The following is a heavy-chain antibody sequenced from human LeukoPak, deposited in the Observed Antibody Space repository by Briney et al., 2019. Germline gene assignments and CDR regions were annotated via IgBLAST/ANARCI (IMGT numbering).Heavy chain of an antibody. CDR1: GFTFSSYA. CDR2: ISYDGSNK. J-gene: IGHJ5*02. CDR3: AGCSRPYIAARCWFDP. D-gene: IGHD6-6*01. Sequence: PGRSLRLSCAASGFTFSSYAMHWVRQAPGKGLEWVAVISYDGSNKYYADSVKGRFTISRDNSKNTLYLQMNSLRAEDTAVYYCAGCSRPYIAARCWFDPWGQGTLVTVSS. V-gene: IGHV3-30-3*01.